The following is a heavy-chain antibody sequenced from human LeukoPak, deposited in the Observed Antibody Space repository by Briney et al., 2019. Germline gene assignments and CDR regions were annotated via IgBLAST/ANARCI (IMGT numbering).Heavy chain of an antibody. V-gene: IGHV1-18*01. D-gene: IGHD5-18*01. Sequence: ASVKVSCKASGYTFTSYGISWVRQAPGQGLEWMGWISAYNGNTNYAQKLQGRVTMTTDTSTSTAYMELRSLRSDDTAVYYCAREHRRGYSYGSPFYMDVWGKGTTVTVSS. J-gene: IGHJ6*03. CDR1: GYTFTSYG. CDR3: AREHRRGYSYGSPFYMDV. CDR2: ISAYNGNT.